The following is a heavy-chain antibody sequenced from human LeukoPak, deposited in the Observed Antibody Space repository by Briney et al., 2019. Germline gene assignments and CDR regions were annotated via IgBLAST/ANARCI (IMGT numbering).Heavy chain of an antibody. CDR2: ISYDGSNK. D-gene: IGHD4-17*01. V-gene: IGHV3-30*04. J-gene: IGHJ4*02. Sequence: PGGSLRLSCAASGFTFSSYAMHWVRQAPGKGLEWVAVISYDGSNKYYADSVKGQFTISRDNSKNTLYLQMNSLRAEDTAVYYCAKDLSRSTVTKTSTGVDYWGQGTLVTVSS. CDR3: AKDLSRSTVTKTSTGVDY. CDR1: GFTFSSYA.